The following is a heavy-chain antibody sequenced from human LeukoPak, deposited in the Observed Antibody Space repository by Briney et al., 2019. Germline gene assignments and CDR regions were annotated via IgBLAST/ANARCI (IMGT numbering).Heavy chain of an antibody. CDR3: ARSYVDTAMALDY. Sequence: GGSLRLSCAASGFTFSSYEMNWVRQAPGKGLEWVSYISSSGSTIYYADSVKGRFTISRDNAKNSLYLRMNSLRAEDTAVYYCARSYVDTAMALDYWGQGTLVTVSS. CDR2: ISSSGSTI. D-gene: IGHD5-18*01. CDR1: GFTFSSYE. J-gene: IGHJ4*02. V-gene: IGHV3-48*03.